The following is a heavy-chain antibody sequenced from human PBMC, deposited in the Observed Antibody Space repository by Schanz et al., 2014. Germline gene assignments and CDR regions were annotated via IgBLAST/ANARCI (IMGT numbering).Heavy chain of an antibody. CDR2: ISNGGGYI. V-gene: IGHV3-21*01. J-gene: IGHJ5*01. Sequence: EVQLVESGGGLVQPGGSLRLSCAASGFTVSNNYMSWVRQAPGKGLEWVSSISNGGGYIYYADSVKGRFTISRDNAKNSVYLQMHSLRAEDTALYYCARDRDAGGYDSWGQGTLVTVSS. D-gene: IGHD2-8*02. CDR3: ARDRDAGGYDS. CDR1: GFTVSNNY.